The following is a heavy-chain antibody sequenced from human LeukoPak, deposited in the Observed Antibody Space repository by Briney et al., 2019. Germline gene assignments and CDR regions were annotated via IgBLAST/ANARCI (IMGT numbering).Heavy chain of an antibody. CDR2: ISGSGGST. CDR1: GFTFSSYA. D-gene: IGHD4-17*01. V-gene: IGHV3-23*01. Sequence: GGSLRLSCAASGFTFSSYAMSWVRQAPGKGLEWVSAISGSGGSTYYADSVKGRFTISRDNAKNSLYLQMNSLRAEDTALYYCAKDIQPVTRVGAFDIWGQGTMVTVSS. CDR3: AKDIQPVTRVGAFDI. J-gene: IGHJ3*02.